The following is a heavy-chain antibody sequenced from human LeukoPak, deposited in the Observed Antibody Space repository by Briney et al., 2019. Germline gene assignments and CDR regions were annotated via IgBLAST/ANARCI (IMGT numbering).Heavy chain of an antibody. D-gene: IGHD5-18*01. CDR2: INHSGST. CDR1: GGSFSGYY. CDR3: ARTAAMARWAFDI. J-gene: IGHJ3*02. V-gene: IGHV4-34*01. Sequence: SETLSLTCAVYGGSFSGYYWSWIRQPPGKGLEWIGEINHSGSTNYNPSLKSRVTISVDTSKNQFSLKLSSVTAADTAVYYCARTAAMARWAFDIWGQGTMVTVSS.